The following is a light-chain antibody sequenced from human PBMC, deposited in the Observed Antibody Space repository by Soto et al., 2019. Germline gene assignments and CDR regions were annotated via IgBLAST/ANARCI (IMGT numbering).Light chain of an antibody. J-gene: IGKJ5*01. CDR1: QSVSTY. Sequence: EIVLTQSPGILSLSPGESATLSCRASQSVSTYLAWYQQKPGQAPRLLIYDASNRVTGIPARFRGSGSGTDFTLTISSLEPDDFAVYYCQQRSNWQITFGQGTRLEIK. CDR2: DAS. CDR3: QQRSNWQIT. V-gene: IGKV3-11*01.